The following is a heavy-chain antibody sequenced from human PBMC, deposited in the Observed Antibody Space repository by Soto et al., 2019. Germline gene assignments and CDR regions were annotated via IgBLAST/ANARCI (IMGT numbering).Heavy chain of an antibody. J-gene: IGHJ4*02. CDR2: ISSSGSTI. D-gene: IGHD3-16*02. Sequence: GSLRLSCAASGFTFSSYEMNWVRQAPGKGLEWVSCISSSGSTIYYADSVKGRFTISRDNAKNSLYLQMNSLRAEDTAVYYCASRGYDYVWGSYRPFDYWGQGTLVTVSS. V-gene: IGHV3-48*03. CDR3: ASRGYDYVWGSYRPFDY. CDR1: GFTFSSYE.